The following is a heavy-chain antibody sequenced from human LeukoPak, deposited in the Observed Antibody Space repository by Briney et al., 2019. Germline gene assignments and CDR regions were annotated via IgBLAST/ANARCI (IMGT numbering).Heavy chain of an antibody. V-gene: IGHV1-2*02. CDR2: INPNSGGT. D-gene: IGHD3-10*01. CDR1: GYTFTGYY. J-gene: IGHJ4*02. Sequence: GASVKVSCKASGYTFTGYYMHWVRQAPGQGLEWMGWINPNSGGTNYAQKFQGRVTMTRDTSISTAYMELSRLRSDDTAVYYCARGTMVRGVLITLDYWGQGTLVTVSS. CDR3: ARGTMVRGVLITLDY.